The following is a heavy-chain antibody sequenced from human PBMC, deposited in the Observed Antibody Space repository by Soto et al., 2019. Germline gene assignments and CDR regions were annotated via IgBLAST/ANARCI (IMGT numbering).Heavy chain of an antibody. D-gene: IGHD1-1*01. CDR1: GDTFTSYG. CDR3: AIGRYGDY. J-gene: IGHJ4*02. CDR2: TSAHNGNN. V-gene: IGHV1-18*01. Sequence: QVHLVQSGAEVKKPGASVKVSCKASGDTFTSYGVTWVRQAPGHGFEWMGWTSAHNGNNDYAQKLQGRVIVTRATYSSTADMELRSLISADGAGSYFAIGRYGDYCGQGALVTVAS.